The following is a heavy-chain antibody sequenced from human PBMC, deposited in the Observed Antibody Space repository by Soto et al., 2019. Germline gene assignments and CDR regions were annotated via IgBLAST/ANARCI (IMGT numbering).Heavy chain of an antibody. CDR1: GGTFSSHS. J-gene: IGHJ6*02. D-gene: IGHD2-2*01. CDR3: STSVYCSTTRCYYYYGLDV. V-gene: IGHV1-69*01. Sequence: QVPLVQSGAEVKKHGSSVKVSCKVSGGTFSSHSINWVRQAPGQGPEWMGGIIPIFGTENYAQKFQGRVTITADESTNTAYMELSSLTSEDTALYYCSTSVYCSTTRCYYYYGLDVWGQGTTVIVSS. CDR2: IIPIFGTE.